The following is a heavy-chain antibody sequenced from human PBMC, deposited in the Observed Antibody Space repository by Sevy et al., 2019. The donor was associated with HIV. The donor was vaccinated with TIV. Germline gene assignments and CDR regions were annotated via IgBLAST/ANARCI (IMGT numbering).Heavy chain of an antibody. CDR2: ISSNGDST. J-gene: IGHJ6*03. CDR3: VKASRSVAVAGSYYFYYMDV. CDR1: GFTFSNYG. V-gene: IGHV3-64D*06. D-gene: IGHD6-19*01. Sequence: GGSLRLSCSASGFTFSNYGMHWVSQSPGKGLEYVSGISSNGDSTYYADSVKGRFTVSRDNSKNTLYLQMSSLRPEDTAMYYCVKASRSVAVAGSYYFYYMDVWGKGPRSPSP.